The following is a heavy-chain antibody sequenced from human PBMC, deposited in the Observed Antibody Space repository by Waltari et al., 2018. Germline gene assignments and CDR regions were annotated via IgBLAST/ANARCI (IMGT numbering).Heavy chain of an antibody. V-gene: IGHV1-2*02. CDR2: INPNSGGT. CDR1: GHTLTGYY. J-gene: IGHJ4*02. CDR3: ARLPDTISAAGTAF. D-gene: IGHD6-13*01. Sequence: QVQLVQSGDEVKKPGASVKVSCKASGHTLTGYYLHWVRQAPGQGLEWLGWINPNSGGTNYAQKFQGRVTMTRDTPLSTAYMELSRLRSDDTAIYYCARLPDTISAAGTAFWGQGTLVTVSS.